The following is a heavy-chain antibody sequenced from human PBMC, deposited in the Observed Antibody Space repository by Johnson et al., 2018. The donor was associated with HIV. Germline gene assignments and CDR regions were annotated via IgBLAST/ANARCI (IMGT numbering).Heavy chain of an antibody. J-gene: IGHJ3*02. V-gene: IGHV3-30*01. CDR2: ISYDGSNK. CDR1: GFTFSSYA. Sequence: VQLVESRGGVVQPGRSLRLSCAASGFTFSSYAMHWVRQAPGKGLEWVAVISYDGSNKYYADSVKGRFTIFRDNSKNTLYLQMNSLRAEDTAVYYCARDATYYYDSSGYHDAFDIWGQGTMVTVSS. CDR3: ARDATYYYDSSGYHDAFDI. D-gene: IGHD3-22*01.